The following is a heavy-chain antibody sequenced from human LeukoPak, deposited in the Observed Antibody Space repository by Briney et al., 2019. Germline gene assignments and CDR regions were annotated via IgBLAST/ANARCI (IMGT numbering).Heavy chain of an antibody. CDR1: GGSISSYY. V-gene: IGHV4-59*01. D-gene: IGHD5-24*01. CDR3: ARRDGYNYFDY. J-gene: IGHJ4*02. Sequence: PSETLSLTCTVSGGSISSYYWSWLRQPPGKGLEWIGYIYYSGSTNYNPSLKSRVTISVDTSKNQFSLKLSSVTAADTAVYYCARRDGYNYFDYWGQGTLVTVSS. CDR2: IYYSGST.